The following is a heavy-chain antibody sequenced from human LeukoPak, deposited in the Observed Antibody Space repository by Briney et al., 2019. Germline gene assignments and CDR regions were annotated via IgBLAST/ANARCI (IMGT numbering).Heavy chain of an antibody. Sequence: GASVKVSCKASGYTFSAYSIHWVRQAPGQGLERMGWINPDSGDTNYAQKFQGWVTMTRDTSISTAYMEVRRLRSDDTAVYYCARGSGSYWWFDSWGQGTLVTVSS. CDR1: GYTFSAYS. D-gene: IGHD1-26*01. J-gene: IGHJ5*01. CDR2: INPDSGDT. V-gene: IGHV1-2*04. CDR3: ARGSGSYWWFDS.